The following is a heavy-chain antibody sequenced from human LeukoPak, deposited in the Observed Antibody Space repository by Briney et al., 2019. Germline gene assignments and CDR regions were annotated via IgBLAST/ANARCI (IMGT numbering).Heavy chain of an antibody. V-gene: IGHV3-21*01. J-gene: IGHJ4*02. CDR1: GFTFSSYS. CDR2: ISSSSSYI. CDR3: ARAITCYYDSSGYSLFDY. Sequence: PGGSLRLSCAASGFTFSSYSMNWVRQAPGKGLEWVSSISSSSSYIYYADSVKGRFTISRDNAKNSLYLQMNSLRAEDTAVYYCARAITCYYDSSGYSLFDYWGQGTLVTVSS. D-gene: IGHD3-22*01.